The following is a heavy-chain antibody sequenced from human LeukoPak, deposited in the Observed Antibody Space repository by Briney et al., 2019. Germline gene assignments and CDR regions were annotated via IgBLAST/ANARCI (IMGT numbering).Heavy chain of an antibody. CDR2: IWYDGSNK. CDR1: GFTFSSYG. D-gene: IGHD4-17*01. V-gene: IGHV3-33*01. Sequence: GGSLRLSCAASGFTFSSYGMHSVRQAPGKGLEWVAVIWYDGSNKYYADSVKGRFTISRDNSKNTLYLQMNSLRAEDTAAYCCARELYGDYSNWFDPWGQGTLVTVSS. J-gene: IGHJ5*02. CDR3: ARELYGDYSNWFDP.